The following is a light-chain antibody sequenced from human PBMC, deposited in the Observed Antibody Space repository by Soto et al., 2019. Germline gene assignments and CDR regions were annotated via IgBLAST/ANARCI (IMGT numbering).Light chain of an antibody. CDR1: SSHIENNY. CDR3: ISYAGGNRYF. J-gene: IGLJ1*01. CDR2: SNN. Sequence: QSALTQPPSASGTPAQRATISCSASSSHIENNYAYWYPQLPGTAPKLLIHSNNQPPSGVANRFSGANSGDTAPLTVSALRPEDEAAYYCISYAGGNRYFCGTGTKVTVL. V-gene: IGLV1-47*02.